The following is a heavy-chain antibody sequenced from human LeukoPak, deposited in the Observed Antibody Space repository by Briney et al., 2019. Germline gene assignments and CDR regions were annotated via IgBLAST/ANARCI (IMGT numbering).Heavy chain of an antibody. CDR1: GFTFSRNS. CDR2: ISSSSTTI. V-gene: IGHV3-48*01. D-gene: IGHD3-22*01. Sequence: GGSLRLSCAASGFTFSRNSMNWVRQAPGKGLEWVSYISSSSTTIYYADSVKGRFTISRDNAKNSLYLQMNSLRAEDTAVYYCARNFHRRLYDSSGYYPYWGQGTLVTVSS. CDR3: ARNFHRRLYDSSGYYPY. J-gene: IGHJ4*02.